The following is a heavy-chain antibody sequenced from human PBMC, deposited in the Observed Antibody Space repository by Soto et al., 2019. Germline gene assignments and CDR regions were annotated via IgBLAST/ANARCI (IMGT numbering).Heavy chain of an antibody. J-gene: IGHJ4*02. V-gene: IGHV3-7*05. CDR3: ARDPTDYGSSLAAPYYFDS. D-gene: IGHD4-17*01. CDR2: IKQDGSEK. CDR1: GFTFSIYW. Sequence: GGSLRLSCAASGFTFSIYWMSWVRQAPGKGLEWVANIKQDGSEKYYVDSVKGRFTISRDNAKNSLYLQMNSLRAEDTAVYYCARDPTDYGSSLAAPYYFDSWGQGTLVTVSS.